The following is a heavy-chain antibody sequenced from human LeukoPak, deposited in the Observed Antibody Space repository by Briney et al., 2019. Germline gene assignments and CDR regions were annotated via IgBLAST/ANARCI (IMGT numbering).Heavy chain of an antibody. D-gene: IGHD3-10*01. CDR2: IYTSGST. Sequence: SETLSLTCTVSGGSISSYYWSWIRQPAGKGLEWIGRIYTSGSTNYNPSLKSRVTISVDTSKNQFSLKLSSVTAADTAVYYCAREPVGYYGSGSYYDSHYYYYYMDVWGKGTTVTVSS. V-gene: IGHV4-4*07. CDR1: GGSISSYY. J-gene: IGHJ6*03. CDR3: AREPVGYYGSGSYYDSHYYYYYMDV.